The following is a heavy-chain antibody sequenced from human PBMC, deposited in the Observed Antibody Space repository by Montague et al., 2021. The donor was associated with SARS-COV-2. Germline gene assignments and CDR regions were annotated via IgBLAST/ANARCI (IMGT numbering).Heavy chain of an antibody. Sequence: CAISGDSVSSNIAAWNWIRQSPSRGLEWLGRTKYTSTRYETYAVSVQSRITITADTSKNQFSLHLNSVTPEDTAFYYCARDLYWAFDAWGLGTTVTVSA. CDR1: GDSVSSNIAA. CDR3: ARDLYWAFDA. D-gene: IGHD2-8*02. CDR2: TKYTSTRYE. V-gene: IGHV6-1*01. J-gene: IGHJ3*01.